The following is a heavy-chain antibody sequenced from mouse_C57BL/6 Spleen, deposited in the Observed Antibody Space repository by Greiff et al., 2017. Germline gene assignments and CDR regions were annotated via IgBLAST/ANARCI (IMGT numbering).Heavy chain of an antibody. D-gene: IGHD3-2*02. CDR3: ARDEGSSNAMDY. V-gene: IGHV1-80*01. CDR1: GYAFSSYW. CDR2: IYPGDGDT. Sequence: VKLMESGAELVKPGASVKISCKASGYAFSSYWMNWVKQRPGKGLEWIGQIYPGDGDTNYNGKFKGKATLTADKSSSTAYMQLSSLTSEDSAVYFCARDEGSSNAMDYWGQGTSVTVSS. J-gene: IGHJ4*01.